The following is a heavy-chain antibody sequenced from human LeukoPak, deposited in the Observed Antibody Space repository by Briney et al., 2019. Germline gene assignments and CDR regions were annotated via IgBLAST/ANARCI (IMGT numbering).Heavy chain of an antibody. Sequence: SEPLSLPCTVSDDSVSSCHYYWARIPQPPGKGREWYRNFCHGNATYKPSLERLVTLSIHTPKNPYSLKMTSVTAADTAVYYCAREGGRQWLVSVALDAGGGGTLVTVP. CDR2: FCHGNA. V-gene: IGHV4-61*01. D-gene: IGHD6-19*01. J-gene: IGHJ5*02. CDR3: AREGGRQWLVSVALDA. CDR1: DDSVSSCHYY.